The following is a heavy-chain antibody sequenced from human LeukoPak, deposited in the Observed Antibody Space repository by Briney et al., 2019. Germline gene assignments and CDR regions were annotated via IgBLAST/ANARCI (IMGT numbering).Heavy chain of an antibody. D-gene: IGHD3-10*01. Sequence: GGSLRLSCAAAGFTFTNYAMSWVRQSAKKGLEWVSVISTSGGSTNYADSVKGRFTISRDNSKNTLYLQMNSLRAEDSAVYYCAKNYGSGSSVKYYYYMDVWGKGTTVTVSS. V-gene: IGHV3-23*01. J-gene: IGHJ6*03. CDR2: ISTSGGST. CDR1: GFTFTNYA. CDR3: AKNYGSGSSVKYYYYMDV.